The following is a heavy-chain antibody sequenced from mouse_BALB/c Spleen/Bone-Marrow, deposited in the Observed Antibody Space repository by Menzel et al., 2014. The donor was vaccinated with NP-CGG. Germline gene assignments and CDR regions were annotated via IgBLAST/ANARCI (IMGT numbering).Heavy chain of an antibody. CDR3: AGDGAY. Sequence: EVKVVESGAELVKPGASVKLSCTASGFNIKDTYMHWVKQRPEQGLEWIGRIDPANGSTKYDPKFQGKATITADTSSNTAYLQLSSLASEDTAVYYCAGDGAYWGQGTLVTVSA. V-gene: IGHV14-3*02. CDR2: IDPANGST. CDR1: GFNIKDTY. D-gene: IGHD3-3*01. J-gene: IGHJ3*01.